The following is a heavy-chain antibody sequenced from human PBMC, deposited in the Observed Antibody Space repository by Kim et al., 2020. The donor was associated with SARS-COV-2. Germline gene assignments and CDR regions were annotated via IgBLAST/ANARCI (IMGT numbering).Heavy chain of an antibody. D-gene: IGHD3-3*01. V-gene: IGHV4-34*01. CDR2: INHSGST. CDR1: GGSFSGYY. CDR3: ARHYRSRITIFGVVPQDQYFDY. J-gene: IGHJ4*02. Sequence: SETLSLTCAVYGGSFSGYYWSWIRQPPGKGLEWIGEINHSGSTNYNPSLKSRVTISVDTSKNQFSLKLSSVTAADTAVYYCARHYRSRITIFGVVPQDQYFDYWGQGTLAT.